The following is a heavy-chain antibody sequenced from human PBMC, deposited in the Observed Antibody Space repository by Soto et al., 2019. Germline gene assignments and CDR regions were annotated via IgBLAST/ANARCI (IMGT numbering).Heavy chain of an antibody. Sequence: QVQLVESGGGVVQPGRSLRLSCAASGFTFSSYGMHWVRQAPGKGLELVAVIWYHGNNKYYADSGKGRFTISRDHSKNTLSPQMNRLRAEDTALYYCARDRDPGQWLTTNKFDYWGQGTLVTVSS. V-gene: IGHV3-33*01. D-gene: IGHD6-19*01. CDR3: ARDRDPGQWLTTNKFDY. CDR1: GFTFSSYG. J-gene: IGHJ4*02. CDR2: IWYHGNNK.